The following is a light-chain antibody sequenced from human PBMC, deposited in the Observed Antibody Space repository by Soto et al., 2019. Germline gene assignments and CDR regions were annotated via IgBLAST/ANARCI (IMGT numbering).Light chain of an antibody. J-gene: IGKJ1*01. CDR2: KAT. Sequence: DIQMTQSPSTLSASLGERVTITCRASQSVNSRLAWYQKKPGKGPKLLIYKATSLESGLPSRFGRSGSGTEYTLTISSLQPDDFASYYCQQYNSYSRTFGQGTKVDIE. CDR1: QSVNSR. V-gene: IGKV1-5*03. CDR3: QQYNSYSRT.